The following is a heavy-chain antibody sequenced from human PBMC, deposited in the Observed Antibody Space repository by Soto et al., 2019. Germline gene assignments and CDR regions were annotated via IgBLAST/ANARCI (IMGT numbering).Heavy chain of an antibody. D-gene: IGHD2-15*01. CDR2: LNGVGSIT. V-gene: IGHV3-74*01. CDR3: VREGYWSLDH. Sequence: EVQLVESGGGLVQPGGSLRLSCAASGFTFGSHGMRWVRQAPGKGLEWVSRLNGVGSITEYADSVRGRFTISRDSARNPLHLQMNSLRGEDTAVYYCVREGYWSLDHGGQGTLVTVS. J-gene: IGHJ4*02. CDR1: GFTFGSHG.